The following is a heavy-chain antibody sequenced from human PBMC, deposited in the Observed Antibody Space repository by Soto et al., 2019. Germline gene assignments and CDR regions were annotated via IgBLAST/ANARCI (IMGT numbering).Heavy chain of an antibody. Sequence: HPGGSLRLSCAASGFTINNYAMTWVRQAPGKGLEWVSTISASGRDTYYADSVKGRFTISRDSSKNTLYLQMSSLRAEDTAVYYCARGSLMVRRVTSYFDPWCQGNLLTISS. D-gene: IGHD3-10*01. V-gene: IGHV3-23*01. J-gene: IGHJ4*02. CDR3: ARGSLMVRRVTSYFDP. CDR1: GFTINNYA. CDR2: ISASGRDT.